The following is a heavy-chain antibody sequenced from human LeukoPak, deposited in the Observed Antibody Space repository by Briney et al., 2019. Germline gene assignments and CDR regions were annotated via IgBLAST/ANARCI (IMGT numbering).Heavy chain of an antibody. V-gene: IGHV4-59*02. D-gene: IGHD3-10*01. J-gene: IGHJ4*02. CDR3: ARAGTTLFGVILNFDS. CDR1: GDSVTNNF. Sequence: SETLSLTCTVSGDSVTNNFWNWIRQSPGKGLEWIGFVSHSGKTNSNPALTSRVNISLDTSENRLSLYLSSVTTADTAVYYCARAGTTLFGVILNFDSWGQGTLVTVSS. CDR2: VSHSGKT.